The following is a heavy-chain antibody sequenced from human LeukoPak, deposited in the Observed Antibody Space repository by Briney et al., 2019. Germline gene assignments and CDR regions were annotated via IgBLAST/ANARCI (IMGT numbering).Heavy chain of an antibody. V-gene: IGHV3-23*01. D-gene: IGHD5-18*01. CDR3: AKDMGVDTAMVTSLYFDY. CDR2: ISGSGGST. J-gene: IGHJ4*02. CDR1: GFTFSSYA. Sequence: GGSLRLSCAASGFTFSSYAMSWVRQAPGKGLEWVSAISGSGGSTYYAGSVKGRFTISRDNSKNTLYLQMNSLRAEDTAVYYCAKDMGVDTAMVTSLYFDYGGQGTLVTVSS.